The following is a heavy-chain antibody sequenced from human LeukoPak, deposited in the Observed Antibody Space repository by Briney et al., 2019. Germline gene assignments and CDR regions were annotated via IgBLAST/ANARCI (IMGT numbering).Heavy chain of an antibody. CDR3: ARVISQIRRTNWFDP. D-gene: IGHD3-16*01. CDR2: INPNSGGT. V-gene: IGHV1-2*02. J-gene: IGHJ5*02. Sequence: ASVKVSCKASGYTFTGYYMHWVRQAPGQGLEWMGWINPNSGGTNYAQKFQGRVTMTRDTSISTAYMELSRLRSDDTAVYYCARVISQIRRTNWFDPWGQGTLVTVSS. CDR1: GYTFTGYY.